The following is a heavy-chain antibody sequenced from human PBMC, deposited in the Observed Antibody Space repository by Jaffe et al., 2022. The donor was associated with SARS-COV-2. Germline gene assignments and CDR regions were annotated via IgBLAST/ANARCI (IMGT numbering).Heavy chain of an antibody. D-gene: IGHD3-22*01. Sequence: QLQLQESGPGLVKPSETLSLTCTVSGGSISSSSYYWGWIRQPPGKGLEWIGSIYYSGSTYYNPSLKSRVTISVDTSKNQFSLKLSSVTAADTAVYYCARWPGDSSEGIDAFDIWGQGTMVTVSS. CDR3: ARWPGDSSEGIDAFDI. CDR1: GGSISSSSYY. V-gene: IGHV4-39*01. J-gene: IGHJ3*02. CDR2: IYYSGST.